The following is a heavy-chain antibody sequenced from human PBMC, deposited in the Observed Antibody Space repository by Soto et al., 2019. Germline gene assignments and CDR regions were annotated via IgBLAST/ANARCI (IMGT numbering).Heavy chain of an antibody. CDR2: ISGSGGST. CDR1: GFTFSSYA. Sequence: TGGSLRLSCAASGFTFSSYAMSWVRQAPGKGLEWVSAISGSGGSTYYADSVKGRFTISRDNSKNTLYLQMNSLRAEDTAVYYCATSIGGLYDSSGYYPFDYWGQGT. D-gene: IGHD3-22*01. V-gene: IGHV3-23*01. CDR3: ATSIGGLYDSSGYYPFDY. J-gene: IGHJ4*02.